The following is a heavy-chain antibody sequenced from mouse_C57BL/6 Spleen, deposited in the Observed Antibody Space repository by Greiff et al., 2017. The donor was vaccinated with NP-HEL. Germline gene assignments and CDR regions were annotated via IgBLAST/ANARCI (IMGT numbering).Heavy chain of an antibody. CDR3: AREDSSGYLPWFAY. CDR2: ISDGGSYT. CDR1: GFTFSSYA. J-gene: IGHJ3*01. D-gene: IGHD3-2*02. V-gene: IGHV5-4*01. Sequence: EVHLVESGGGLVKPGGSLKLSCAASGFTFSSYAMSWVRQTPEKRLEWVAPISDGGSYTYYPDNVKGRFTLSRDNAKNNLYLQMSHLTSEDTAMDFCAREDSSGYLPWFAYWGQGTLVTVSA.